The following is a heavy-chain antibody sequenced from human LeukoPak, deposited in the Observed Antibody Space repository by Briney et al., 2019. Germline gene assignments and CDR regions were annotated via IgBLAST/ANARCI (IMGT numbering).Heavy chain of an antibody. CDR1: GGSISSGSYY. D-gene: IGHD3-9*01. V-gene: IGHV4-61*02. CDR2: IYTSGST. Sequence: PSQTLSLTCTVSGGSISSGSYYWSWIRQPAGKGLEWIGRIYTSGSTNYNPSLKSRVTISVDTSKNQFSLKLSSVTAADTAVYYCARDGYYDILTGYSPGWFDPWGQGTLVTVSS. CDR3: ARDGYYDILTGYSPGWFDP. J-gene: IGHJ5*02.